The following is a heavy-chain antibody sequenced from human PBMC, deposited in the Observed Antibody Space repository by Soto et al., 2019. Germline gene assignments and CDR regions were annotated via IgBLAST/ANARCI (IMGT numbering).Heavy chain of an antibody. J-gene: IGHJ4*02. V-gene: IGHV4-34*01. D-gene: IGHD5-12*01. CDR1: CGSFSGYY. CDR2: ISHSGST. CDR3: ARAGEMATTPSDY. Sequence: SETLSLTCAVYCGSFSGYYWNWIRQPPEKGLEWIGEISHSGSTNYNPSLKSRVTISLDTSKNQFSLKLSSVTAADTAVYYCARAGEMATTPSDYWGQGTLVTVSS.